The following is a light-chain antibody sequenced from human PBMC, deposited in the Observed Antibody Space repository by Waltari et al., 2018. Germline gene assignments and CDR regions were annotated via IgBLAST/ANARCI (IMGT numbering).Light chain of an antibody. CDR2: EGS. V-gene: IGLV2-23*01. Sequence: QSALTQPASVSGSPGQSITISCTGTSSDVGSYNLVSWYQKHPGKAPKVMIYEGSKRPSGFSNRFSGSKSGNTASLTISGLQAEDEGDYYCCSYAGSSTWGVFGGGTKLTVL. CDR3: CSYAGSSTWGV. CDR1: SSDVGSYNL. J-gene: IGLJ2*01.